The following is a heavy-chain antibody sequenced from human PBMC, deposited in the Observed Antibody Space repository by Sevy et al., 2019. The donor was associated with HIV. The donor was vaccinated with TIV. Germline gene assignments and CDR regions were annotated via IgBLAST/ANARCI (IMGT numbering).Heavy chain of an antibody. D-gene: IGHD2-2*02. Sequence: GGSLRLSCAASGFTFSSYAMNWVRQAPGKGLEWVSAISGSGGSTYYADSVKGRFTISRDNSKNTLYLQMNSLRAEDTAVYYCAKDLVPYCSSTSCYTDAFDIWGQGTMVTVSS. CDR1: GFTFSSYA. V-gene: IGHV3-23*01. J-gene: IGHJ3*02. CDR2: ISGSGGST. CDR3: AKDLVPYCSSTSCYTDAFDI.